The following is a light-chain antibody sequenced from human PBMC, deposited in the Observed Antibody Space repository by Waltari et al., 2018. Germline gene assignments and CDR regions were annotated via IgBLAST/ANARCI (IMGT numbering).Light chain of an antibody. V-gene: IGKV3-15*01. CDR1: QSVRSN. CDR3: QQYNNWPPGT. CDR2: GAS. Sequence: EIVMTQSQATLSVSPGERATLSCRASQSVRSNLAWYQQKPGQAPRLLIYGASTRATGIPARFSGSGSGTEFTLTISSLQSEDFAVYYCQQYNNWPPGTFGQGTKLEIK. J-gene: IGKJ2*02.